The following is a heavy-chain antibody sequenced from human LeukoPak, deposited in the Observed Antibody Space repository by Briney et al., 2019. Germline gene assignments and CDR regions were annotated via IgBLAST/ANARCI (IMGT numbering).Heavy chain of an antibody. CDR2: IYYSGST. CDR3: ARDTRFFGVVIMEWFDS. Sequence: SETLSLTCTVSGGSISSGDYYWSWIRQPPGKGLEWIGYIYYSGSTYYNPSLKSRVTISVDTSKNQFSLKLSSVTAADTAVYYCARDTRFFGVVIMEWFDSWGQGTLVTVSS. D-gene: IGHD3-3*01. CDR1: GGSISSGDYY. J-gene: IGHJ5*01. V-gene: IGHV4-30-4*08.